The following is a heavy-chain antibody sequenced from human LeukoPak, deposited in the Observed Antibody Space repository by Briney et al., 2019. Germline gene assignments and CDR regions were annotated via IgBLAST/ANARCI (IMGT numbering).Heavy chain of an antibody. CDR3: TTRDY. J-gene: IGHJ4*01. V-gene: IGHV3-15*07. CDR2: IKGKTDGGTT. CDR1: GFTFSDTW. Sequence: GGSLRLSCAASGFTFSDTWMTWVRQAPGKGLEWVGRIKGKTDGGTTDYAAPVKGRFTISRDDSKNTLFLQMNSLKTDDTALYYCTTRDYWGHGTLVTVSS.